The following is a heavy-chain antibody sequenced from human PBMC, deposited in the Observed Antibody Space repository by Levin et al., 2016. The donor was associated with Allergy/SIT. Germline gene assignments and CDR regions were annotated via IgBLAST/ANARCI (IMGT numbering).Heavy chain of an antibody. CDR3: ARGRVVVPDAIGLFDY. V-gene: IGHV4-59*01. J-gene: IGHJ4*02. D-gene: IGHD2-2*01. CDR2: IYYSGST. Sequence: WIRQPPGKGLEWIGYIYYSGSTNYNPSLKSRVTISVDTSKNQFSLKLSSVTAADTAVYYCARGRVVVPDAIGLFDYWGQGTLVTVSS.